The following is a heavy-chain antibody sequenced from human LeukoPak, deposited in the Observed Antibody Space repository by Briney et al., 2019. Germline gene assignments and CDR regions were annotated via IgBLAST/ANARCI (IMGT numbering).Heavy chain of an antibody. Sequence: GGSLRLSCAASGFTFSSYAMSWVRQAPGKGLDWVAVISFDGNIKYYADSVKGRFTISRDTSKNTLYLQMNSLRVDDTAVYYCAKEVKLRGAPYGTVDYWGQGTLVTVSS. D-gene: IGHD3-10*01. CDR3: AKEVKLRGAPYGTVDY. J-gene: IGHJ4*02. V-gene: IGHV3-30*18. CDR2: ISFDGNIK. CDR1: GFTFSSYA.